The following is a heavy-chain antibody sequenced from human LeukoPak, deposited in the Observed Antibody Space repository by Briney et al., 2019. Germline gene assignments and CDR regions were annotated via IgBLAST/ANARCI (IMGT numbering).Heavy chain of an antibody. J-gene: IGHJ5*02. V-gene: IGHV3-23*01. D-gene: IGHD2/OR15-2a*01. CDR1: GFTFSSYA. CDR3: TKDAYLGSNWLDP. Sequence: PGGSQRLSCAASGFTFSSYAMSWVRQAPGKGLEWVSAITGSRGPTYYADSVKGRFTISRDNSKNTLYLQMNRLRAEDTAVYYCTKDAYLGSNWLDPWGQGTLVTVSS. CDR2: ITGSRGPT.